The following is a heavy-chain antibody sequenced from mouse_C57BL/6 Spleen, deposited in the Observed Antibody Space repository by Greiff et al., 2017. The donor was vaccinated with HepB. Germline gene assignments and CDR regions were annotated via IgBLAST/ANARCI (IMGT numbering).Heavy chain of an antibody. D-gene: IGHD2-3*01. CDR2: IYPGNSDT. CDR3: TRFYDGVYAMDY. V-gene: IGHV1-5*01. J-gene: IGHJ4*01. CDR1: GYTFTSYW. Sequence: EVQLQQSGTVLARPGASVKMSCKTSGYTFTSYWMHWVKQRPGQGLEWIGAIYPGNSDTSYNQKFKGKAKLTAVTSASTAYMEISSLTNEDSAVYYCTRFYDGVYAMDYWGQGTSVTVSS.